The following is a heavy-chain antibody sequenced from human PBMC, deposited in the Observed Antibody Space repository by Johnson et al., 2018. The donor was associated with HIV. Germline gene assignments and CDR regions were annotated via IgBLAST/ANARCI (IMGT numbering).Heavy chain of an antibody. Sequence: QVQLVESGGGVVQSGRSLRLSCAASGFTFSSYGMHWVRQAPGKGLEWVAVIWYDGNKKYCADSVKGRFTISRDNSKNTLYLQMNSLRAEDTAVYYWAKAGCSTSCYDHDAFDIWGQGTMVTVSS. V-gene: IGHV3-33*06. CDR2: IWYDGNKK. CDR3: AKAGCSTSCYDHDAFDI. D-gene: IGHD2-2*01. J-gene: IGHJ3*02. CDR1: GFTFSSYG.